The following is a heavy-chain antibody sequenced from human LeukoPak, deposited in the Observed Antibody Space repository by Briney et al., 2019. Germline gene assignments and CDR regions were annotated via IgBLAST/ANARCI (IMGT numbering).Heavy chain of an antibody. Sequence: PSETQSLTCAVYGGSFSGYYWSWIRQPPGKGLEWIGEINHSGSTNYNPSLKSRVTISVDTSKNQFSLKLSSVTAADTAVYYCASRLWRFDYWGQGTLVTVSS. J-gene: IGHJ4*02. CDR1: GGSFSGYY. CDR3: ASRLWRFDY. D-gene: IGHD2-21*01. V-gene: IGHV4-34*01. CDR2: INHSGST.